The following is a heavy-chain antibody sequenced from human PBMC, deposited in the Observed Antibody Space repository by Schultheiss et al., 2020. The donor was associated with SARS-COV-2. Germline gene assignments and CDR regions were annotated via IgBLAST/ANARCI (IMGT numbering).Heavy chain of an antibody. Sequence: SETLSLTCAVYGGSFSGYYWSWIRQPPGKGLEWIGEINHSGSTNYNPSLKSRVTISVDTSKNQFSLKLSSVTAADTAVYYCARGATYYDFCSGYRRSFRAFDIWGQGTMVTVSS. J-gene: IGHJ3*02. CDR1: GGSFSGYY. V-gene: IGHV4-34*01. CDR2: INHSGST. CDR3: ARGATYYDFCSGYRRSFRAFDI. D-gene: IGHD3-3*01.